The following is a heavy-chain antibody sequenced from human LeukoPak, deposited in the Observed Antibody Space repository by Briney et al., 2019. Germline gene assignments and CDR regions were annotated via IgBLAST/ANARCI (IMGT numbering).Heavy chain of an antibody. V-gene: IGHV3-30*18. CDR1: GFTFSSYG. CDR3: AKVYFRSVSGPPSR. Sequence: PGGSLRLSCAASGFTFSSYGMHWVRQAPGKGLEWVAVISYDGSNKYYADSVKGRFTISRDNSKNTLYLQMNSLRAEDTAVYYCAKVYFRSVSGPPSRWGQGTLVTVSS. D-gene: IGHD2-8*01. CDR2: ISYDGSNK. J-gene: IGHJ4*02.